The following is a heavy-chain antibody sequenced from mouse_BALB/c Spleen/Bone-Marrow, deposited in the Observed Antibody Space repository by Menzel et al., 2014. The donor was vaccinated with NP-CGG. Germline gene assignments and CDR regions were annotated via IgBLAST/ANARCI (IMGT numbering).Heavy chain of an antibody. CDR2: ISSGGST. CDR3: ARGRDRYDDAMDY. Sequence: DVKLVESGGGLVKPGGSLKLSCAASGFTFSSYAMSWVRQTPEKRLEWVASISSGGSTYYPDSVKGRFTISRDNARNILYLQMSSLRSEDTAMYYCARGRDRYDDAMDYWGQGTSVTVSS. CDR1: GFTFSSYA. D-gene: IGHD2-14*01. V-gene: IGHV5-6-5*01. J-gene: IGHJ4*01.